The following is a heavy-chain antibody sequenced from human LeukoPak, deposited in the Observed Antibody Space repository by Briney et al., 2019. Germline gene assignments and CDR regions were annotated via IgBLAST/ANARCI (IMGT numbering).Heavy chain of an antibody. CDR2: ISAYNGNT. CDR1: GYTFTSCG. V-gene: IGHV1-18*01. Sequence: ASVKVSCKASGYTFTSCGISWVRQAPGQGLEWMGWISAYNGNTNYAQKLQGRVTMTTDTSTSTAYMELRSLRSDDTAVYYCARVGCSSTSCYANYYYGMDVWGQGTTVTVSS. J-gene: IGHJ6*02. D-gene: IGHD2-2*01. CDR3: ARVGCSSTSCYANYYYGMDV.